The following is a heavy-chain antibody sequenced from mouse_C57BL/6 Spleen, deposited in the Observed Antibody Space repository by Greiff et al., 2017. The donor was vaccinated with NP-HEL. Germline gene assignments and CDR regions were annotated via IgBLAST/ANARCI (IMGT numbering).Heavy chain of an antibody. V-gene: IGHV1-52*01. J-gene: IGHJ1*03. D-gene: IGHD2-3*01. Sequence: QVQLQQPGAELVRPGSSVKLSCKASGYTFTSYWMHWVKQRPIQGLEWIGNIDPSDSETHYNQKFKDKATLTVDKSSSTAYMQLSSLTSEDSAVYYCARWDDGYPWYFDVWGTGTPVTVSS. CDR3: ARWDDGYPWYFDV. CDR1: GYTFTSYW. CDR2: IDPSDSET.